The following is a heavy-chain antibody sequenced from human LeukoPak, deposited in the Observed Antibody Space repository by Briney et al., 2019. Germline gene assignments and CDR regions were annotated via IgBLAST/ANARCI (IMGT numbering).Heavy chain of an antibody. CDR3: ARAADYYYYMDV. CDR1: GGSFSGYY. Sequence: PSETLSLTCGVYGGSFSGYYWTWIRQSPGKGLEWIGEINYVGSINYNPSLKSRVTISVDTSKSQFSLKLTSVTAADTAVYYCARAADYYYYMDVWGKGTTVTVSS. CDR2: INYVGSI. J-gene: IGHJ6*03. V-gene: IGHV4-34*01.